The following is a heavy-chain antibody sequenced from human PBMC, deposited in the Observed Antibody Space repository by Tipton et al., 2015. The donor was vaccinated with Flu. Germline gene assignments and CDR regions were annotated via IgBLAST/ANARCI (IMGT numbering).Heavy chain of an antibody. CDR2: IYHSGTT. V-gene: IGHV4-38-2*02. CDR3: ARDPSLGMPDYFDS. CDR1: GYSITSAYY. J-gene: IGHJ4*02. Sequence: TLSLTCDVSGYSITSAYYWGWVRQPPGQGLEWIGSIYHSGTTYYNPSLKSRVIISVDTPKNHFSLRLTSVTAADTAVYYCARDPSLGMPDYFDSWGQGILVTASS. D-gene: IGHD2-2*01.